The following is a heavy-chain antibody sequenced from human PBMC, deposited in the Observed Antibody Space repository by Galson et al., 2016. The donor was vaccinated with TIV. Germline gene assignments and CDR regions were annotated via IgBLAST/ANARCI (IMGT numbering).Heavy chain of an antibody. D-gene: IGHD3-10*01. CDR2: INPDSGDT. Sequence: SVKVSCKASGYTFTNYNINWVRQAPGQGLERMGWINPDSGDTNSAQEFQGRVTMTRDTSITTAYMDVSSLRPDDTAVYFCARALNYGMDVWGQGTTVTVSS. CDR1: GYTFTNYN. J-gene: IGHJ6*02. CDR3: ARALNYGMDV. V-gene: IGHV1-2*02.